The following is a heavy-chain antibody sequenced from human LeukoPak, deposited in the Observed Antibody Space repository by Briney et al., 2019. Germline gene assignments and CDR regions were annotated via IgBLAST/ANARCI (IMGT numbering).Heavy chain of an antibody. J-gene: IGHJ2*01. D-gene: IGHD2/OR15-2a*01. Sequence: TPSETLSLTCTVSGGSISYYYWGWIRQPPGKGLEWIGIIYYSGSTYYNPSLKGRVTISVDTSKNQFSLKLSSVTAADTAVYYCARAFRARYFDLWGRGTLVTVSS. V-gene: IGHV4-39*01. CDR3: ARAFRARYFDL. CDR1: GGSISYYY. CDR2: IYYSGST.